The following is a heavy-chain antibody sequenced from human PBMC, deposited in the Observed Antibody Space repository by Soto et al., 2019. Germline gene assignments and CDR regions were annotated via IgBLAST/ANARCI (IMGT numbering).Heavy chain of an antibody. V-gene: IGHV4-59*08. Sequence: SETLSLTCTVSGGSISSYYWSWIRQPPGKGLEWIGYIYYSGSTNYNPSLKSRVTISVDTSKNQFSLKLSSVTAADTAVYYCARAGYSNRYYYYYYMDVWGKGTTVTVSS. CDR2: IYYSGST. J-gene: IGHJ6*03. D-gene: IGHD4-4*01. CDR3: ARAGYSNRYYYYYYMDV. CDR1: GGSISSYY.